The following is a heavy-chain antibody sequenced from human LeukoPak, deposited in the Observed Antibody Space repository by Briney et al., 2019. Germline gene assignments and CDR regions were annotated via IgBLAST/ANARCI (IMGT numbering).Heavy chain of an antibody. CDR2: MNPNSGNT. D-gene: IGHD3-3*01. V-gene: IGHV1-8*01. CDR1: GYTFTSYD. J-gene: IGHJ4*02. Sequence: GASVKVSCKASGYTFTSYDINWVRQATGQGLEWMGWMNPNSGNTGYAQKFQGRVTMTRNTSISTAYMELSSLRSEDTAVYYCARGRTRRTIFGVVTLSFDYWGQGTLLTVSS. CDR3: ARGRTRRTIFGVVTLSFDY.